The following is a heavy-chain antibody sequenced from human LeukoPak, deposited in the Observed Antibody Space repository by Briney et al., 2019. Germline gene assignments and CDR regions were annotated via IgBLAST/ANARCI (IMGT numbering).Heavy chain of an antibody. CDR1: GGSFSGYY. Sequence: SETLSLTCAVYGGSFSGYYWSWLRQSPGKGLEWIGNVYYRGTTNYNPSLKNRVTIAVDTSKKQVPLKVTAMTAADTAVYYCARVNSDCPNEICNVGYYYYMDVWGKGTTVTVSS. D-gene: IGHD2-8*01. V-gene: IGHV4-59*01. CDR3: ARVNSDCPNEICNVGYYYYMDV. CDR2: VYYRGTT. J-gene: IGHJ6*03.